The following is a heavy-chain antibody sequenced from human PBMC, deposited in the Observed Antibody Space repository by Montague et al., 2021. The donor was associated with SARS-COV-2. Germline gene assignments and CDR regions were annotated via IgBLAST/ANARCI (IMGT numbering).Heavy chain of an antibody. J-gene: IGHJ6*02. D-gene: IGHD2-2*01. V-gene: IGHV3-48*03. CDR1: GFTFTHYE. CDR3: ARDREYCSSASCYDIYYGMDV. CDR2: ISSSGSII. Sequence: LSCAASGFTFTHYEMNWVRQAPGKGLEWVSYISSSGSIIYYADSVKGRFTISRDVAKNSLYLQMSSLRAEDTAVYYCARDREYCSSASCYDIYYGMDVWGPGTTVTVS.